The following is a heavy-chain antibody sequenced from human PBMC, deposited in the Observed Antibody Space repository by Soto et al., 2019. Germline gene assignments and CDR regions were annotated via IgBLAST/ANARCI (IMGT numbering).Heavy chain of an antibody. CDR2: IIPILGIA. V-gene: IGHV1-69*04. CDR3: AREGRCSGGSCYYYYYMDV. Sequence: SVKVSCKASGGTFSSYTISWVRQAPGQGLEWMGRIIPILGIANYAQKFQGRVTITADKSTSTAYMELSSLRSEDTAVYYCAREGRCSGGSCYYYYYMDVWGKGTTVTVSS. J-gene: IGHJ6*03. D-gene: IGHD2-15*01. CDR1: GGTFSSYT.